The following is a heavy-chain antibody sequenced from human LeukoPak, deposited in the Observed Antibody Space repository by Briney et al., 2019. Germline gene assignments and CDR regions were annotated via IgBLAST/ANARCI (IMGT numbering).Heavy chain of an antibody. CDR2: ISAYNGNT. J-gene: IGHJ6*03. CDR3: AREGCSSTTCYTGYYMDV. CDR1: GYTFTSYG. D-gene: IGHD2-2*02. Sequence: ASVKVSCKASGYTFTSYGISWVRQAHGQGLEWMGWISAYNGNTNYAQKFQGRVTITADESTSTAYMELSSLRSEDTAVYYCAREGCSSTTCYTGYYMDVWGKGTTVTVSS. V-gene: IGHV1-18*01.